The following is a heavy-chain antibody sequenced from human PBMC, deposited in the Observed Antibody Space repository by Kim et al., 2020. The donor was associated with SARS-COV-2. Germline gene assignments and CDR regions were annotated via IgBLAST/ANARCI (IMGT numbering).Heavy chain of an antibody. CDR2: INHSGST. V-gene: IGHV4-34*01. J-gene: IGHJ6*02. CDR1: GGSFSGYY. CDR3: ARARGQGYYYYYYVMDV. Sequence: SETLSLTCAVYGGSFSGYYWSWIRQPPGKGLEWIGEINHSGSTNYNPSLKSRFTISVDTSKNQFSLKLSSVTAADTAVYYCARARGQGYYYYYYVMDVWGQGTTITVSS.